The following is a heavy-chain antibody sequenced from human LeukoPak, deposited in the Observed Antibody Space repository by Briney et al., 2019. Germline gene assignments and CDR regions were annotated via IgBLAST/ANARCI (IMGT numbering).Heavy chain of an antibody. D-gene: IGHD1-26*01. CDR2: IIPILGIA. J-gene: IGHJ3*02. CDR3: ARERGARSPPDAFDI. CDR1: GGTFSSYA. V-gene: IGHV1-69*04. Sequence: GASVKVSCKASGGTFSSYAISWVRQAPGQGLEWMGRIIPILGIANYAQKFQGRVTITADKSTSTAYMELSSLRSEDTAVYYCARERGARSPPDAFDIWGQGTMVTVSS.